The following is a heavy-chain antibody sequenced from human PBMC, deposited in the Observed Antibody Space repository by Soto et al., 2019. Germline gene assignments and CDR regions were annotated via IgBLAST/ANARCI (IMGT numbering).Heavy chain of an antibody. CDR3: ARKVSGSTGRPDLWYFDL. Sequence: EVQLLDSGGGLVQPGGSLRISCAASGFTFSGYALTWVRQAPGKGLEWGSAISGGGEATFYADSVKGRFTISRDNSKNTLYLQMNTLRAEDTAVYYCARKVSGSTGRPDLWYFDLWGRGTLVTVSS. J-gene: IGHJ2*01. V-gene: IGHV3-23*01. CDR2: ISGGGEAT. D-gene: IGHD3-10*01. CDR1: GFTFSGYA.